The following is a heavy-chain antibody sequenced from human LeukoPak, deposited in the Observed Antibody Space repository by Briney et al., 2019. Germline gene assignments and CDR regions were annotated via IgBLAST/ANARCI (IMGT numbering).Heavy chain of an antibody. D-gene: IGHD1-7*01. J-gene: IGHJ4*02. CDR2: IYYSGGT. CDR3: ARVGTVLDGGY. V-gene: IGHV4-59*01. Sequence: AETLSLTCTVYGGSISSDYWSWIRQPPGKGLDWIGYIYYSGGTNYNPSLKSRVSISVDTSKKQFSLKLSSVTAADTAVYYCARVGTVLDGGYWGQGILVTVSS. CDR1: GGSISSDY.